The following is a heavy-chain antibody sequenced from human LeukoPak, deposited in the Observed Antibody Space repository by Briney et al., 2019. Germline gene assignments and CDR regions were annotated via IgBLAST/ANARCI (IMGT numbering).Heavy chain of an antibody. J-gene: IGHJ6*02. CDR1: GYTFTSYY. CDR2: INTNTGNP. Sequence: ASVKVSCKASGYTFTSYYMHWVRQAPGQGLEWMGWINTNTGNPTYAQGFTGRFVFSLDTSVSTAYLQISSLKAEDTAVYYCARVDRPLKSYYYDSSGYYYYYYGMDVWGQGTTVTVSS. D-gene: IGHD3-22*01. V-gene: IGHV7-4-1*02. CDR3: ARVDRPLKSYYYDSSGYYYYYYGMDV.